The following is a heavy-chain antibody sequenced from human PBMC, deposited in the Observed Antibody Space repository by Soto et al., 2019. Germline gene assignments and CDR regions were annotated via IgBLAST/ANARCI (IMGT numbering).Heavy chain of an antibody. V-gene: IGHV4-30-4*01. CDR2: IYYSGST. J-gene: IGHJ4*02. CDR1: GGSISSGDYY. CDR3: ARVEMATIFDY. Sequence: QVQLQESGPGLVKPSQTLSLTCTVSGGSISSGDYYWSWIRQPPGKGLEWIGYIYYSGSTYYKPSLQSRVTISVDTAKNQFSLKLSSVTAADTAVDYCARVEMATIFDYWGQGTLVTVSS. D-gene: IGHD5-12*01.